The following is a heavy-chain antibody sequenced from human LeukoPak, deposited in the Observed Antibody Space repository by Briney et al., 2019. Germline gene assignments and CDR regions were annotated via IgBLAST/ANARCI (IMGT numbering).Heavy chain of an antibody. CDR3: ARGRYYGSGSYYGSQFDY. CDR2: ISYDGSNK. Sequence: PGGSLRLSCAASGFTLSSYEMPWVRQAPGKGLEWVAVISYDGSNKYYSDSVKGRFTISRDNSKNTLYLQMNSLRAEDTAVYYCARGRYYGSGSYYGSQFDYWGQGTLVTVSS. V-gene: IGHV3-30*04. D-gene: IGHD3-10*01. CDR1: GFTLSSYE. J-gene: IGHJ4*02.